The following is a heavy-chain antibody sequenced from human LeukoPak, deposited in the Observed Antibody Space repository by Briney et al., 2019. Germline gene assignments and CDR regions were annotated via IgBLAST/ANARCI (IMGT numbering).Heavy chain of an antibody. CDR2: ISADSGKT. J-gene: IGHJ5*02. D-gene: IGHD2-2*02. Sequence: ASVKVSCKASGYTFTSYGISWVRQARGQRVEWMGWISADSGKTNYAQKLQGRVTMTTYTSTSTAYMELRSLKSDDTAVYYCARGDIVVVPAAIEFFWFDPWGQGTLFTV. V-gene: IGHV1-18*01. CDR1: GYTFTSYG. CDR3: ARGDIVVVPAAIEFFWFDP.